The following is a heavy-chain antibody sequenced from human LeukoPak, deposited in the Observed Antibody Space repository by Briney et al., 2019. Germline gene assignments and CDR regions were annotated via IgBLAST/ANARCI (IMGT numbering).Heavy chain of an antibody. Sequence: ASVKVSCKASGYTFTSYDINWVRQAPGQGLEWMGWINPNSGGTNYAQKLQGRVTMTTDTSTSTAYMELRSLRSDDTAVYYCARVLLPFTYYYGSGSYYESKIDYWGQGTLVTVSS. V-gene: IGHV1-18*01. CDR3: ARVLLPFTYYYGSGSYYESKIDY. CDR1: GYTFTSYD. J-gene: IGHJ4*02. CDR2: INPNSGGT. D-gene: IGHD3-10*01.